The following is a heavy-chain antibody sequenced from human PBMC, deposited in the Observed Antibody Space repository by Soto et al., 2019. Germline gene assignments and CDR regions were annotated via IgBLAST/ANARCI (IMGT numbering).Heavy chain of an antibody. CDR1: GFTFSDYY. CDR2: ISSSGSTI. J-gene: IGHJ4*02. D-gene: IGHD6-13*01. Sequence: GGSLRLSCAASGFTFSDYYMSWIRQAPGKGLEWVSYISSSGSTIYYADSVKGRFTISRDNAKNSLYLQMNSLRAEDAAVYYCARPFSAAAFDYWGQGTLVTVSS. CDR3: ARPFSAAAFDY. V-gene: IGHV3-11*01.